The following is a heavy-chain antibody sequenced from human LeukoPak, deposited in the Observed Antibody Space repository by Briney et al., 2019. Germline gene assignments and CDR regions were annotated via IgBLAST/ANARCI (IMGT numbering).Heavy chain of an antibody. J-gene: IGHJ6*03. Sequence: PSETLSLTCTVSGYSISSGYYWGWIRQPPGKGLEWIGSIYHSGSTYYNPSLKSRVTISVDTSKNQFSLKLSSVTAADTAVYYCARENWDYYYMDVWGKGTTVTISS. CDR1: GYSISSGYY. V-gene: IGHV4-38-2*02. CDR2: IYHSGST. D-gene: IGHD7-27*01. CDR3: ARENWDYYYMDV.